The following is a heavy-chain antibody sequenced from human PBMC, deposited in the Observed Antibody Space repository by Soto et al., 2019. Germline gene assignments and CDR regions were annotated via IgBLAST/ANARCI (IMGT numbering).Heavy chain of an antibody. CDR3: ARDLAAADP. CDR1: GYTFTNYY. V-gene: IGHV1-46*01. D-gene: IGHD6-13*01. CDR2: INPFNPTGTST. Sequence: QVQLVQSGAEVKKPGASVKISCRASGYTFTNYYIHWVRQAPGQGLEWLGIINPFNPTGTSTNYAERFQGRVTLTMGTATSTVYMELSGVRSEDTAMFYCARDLAAADPWGQGTLVIVSS. J-gene: IGHJ5*02.